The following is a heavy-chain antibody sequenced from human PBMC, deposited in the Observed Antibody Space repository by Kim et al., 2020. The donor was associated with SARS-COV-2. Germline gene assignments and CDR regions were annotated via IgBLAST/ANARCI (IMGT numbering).Heavy chain of an antibody. D-gene: IGHD2-2*01. Sequence: GGSLRLSCAASGFTFSDYYMSWIRQAPGKGLEWVSYISSSSSYTKYADSVKGRFTISRDNAKNSLYLQMNSLRAEDTAVYYCARDHIVVVPAATVAYYYYGMDVWGQGTTVTVSS. CDR1: GFTFSDYY. J-gene: IGHJ6*02. CDR2: ISSSSSYT. V-gene: IGHV3-11*06. CDR3: ARDHIVVVPAATVAYYYYGMDV.